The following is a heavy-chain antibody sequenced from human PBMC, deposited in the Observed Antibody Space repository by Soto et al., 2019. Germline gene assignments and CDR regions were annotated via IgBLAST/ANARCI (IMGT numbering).Heavy chain of an antibody. Sequence: QVQLVQSGAEVKKPGASVKVSCKASGYTFTSYGISWQRQAPGQGLEWMGWISAYNGKTNYAQTLPGRVTMTTDTSTSTADMELRSVRSDDTAVYYCARQEYQLLVVNWFYAWGQGTLVTVSS. V-gene: IGHV1-18*01. CDR1: GYTFTSYG. CDR3: ARQEYQLLVVNWFYA. D-gene: IGHD2-2*01. J-gene: IGHJ5*02. CDR2: ISAYNGKT.